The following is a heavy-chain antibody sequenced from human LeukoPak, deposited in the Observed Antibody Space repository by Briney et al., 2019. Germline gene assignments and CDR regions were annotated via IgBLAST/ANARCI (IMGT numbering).Heavy chain of an antibody. CDR3: ARSGRGGAFDI. V-gene: IGHV3-74*01. D-gene: IGHD1-26*01. CDR1: GLTFSSYW. Sequence: PGGSLRLSCAASGLTFSSYWMHWVRQGPRKGLVWVSRIYSDGSKTTYADSVEGRFTISGDNANNTLYLQMNSLRAEDTAVYYCARSGRGGAFDIWGHGTMVTVSS. J-gene: IGHJ3*02. CDR2: IYSDGSKT.